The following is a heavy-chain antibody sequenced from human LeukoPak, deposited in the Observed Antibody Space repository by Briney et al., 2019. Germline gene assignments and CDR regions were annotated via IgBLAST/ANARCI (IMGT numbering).Heavy chain of an antibody. Sequence: ASVKVSCKASGGTFSSYAISWVRQAPGQGLEWMGGIIPIFGTANYAQKFQGRVTITADESTSTAYMELSSLRSEDTAVYYRARKYDFWSGPLDYWGQGTLVTVSS. D-gene: IGHD3-3*01. CDR2: IIPIFGTA. CDR1: GGTFSSYA. CDR3: ARKYDFWSGPLDY. J-gene: IGHJ4*02. V-gene: IGHV1-69*01.